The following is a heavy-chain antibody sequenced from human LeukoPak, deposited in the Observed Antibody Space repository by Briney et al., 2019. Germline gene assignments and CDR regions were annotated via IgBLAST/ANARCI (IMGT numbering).Heavy chain of an antibody. V-gene: IGHV1-2*02. J-gene: IGHJ4*02. CDR3: AREGGDTAMAIDY. D-gene: IGHD5-18*01. CDR1: GYTFTSYY. Sequence: ASVKVSCKASGYTFTSYYMHWVRQAPGQRLEWMGWINAGNGNTKYSQEFQGRVTMTRDTSISTAYMDVSRLRSDDTAVYYCAREGGDTAMAIDYWGQGTLVTVSS. CDR2: INAGNGNT.